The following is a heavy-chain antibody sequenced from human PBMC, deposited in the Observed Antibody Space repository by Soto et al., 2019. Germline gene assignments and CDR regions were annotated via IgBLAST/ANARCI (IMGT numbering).Heavy chain of an antibody. D-gene: IGHD3-10*01. V-gene: IGHV1-3*01. Sequence: ASVKVSCKASGYTFTSYAMHWVRQAPGQRLEWMGWINAGNGNTKYSQKFQGRVTITRDTSASTAYMELSSLRSEDTAVYYCARSYYGSGSYYYYHYGMDVWGQATTVTVSS. CDR3: ARSYYGSGSYYYYHYGMDV. J-gene: IGHJ6*02. CDR2: INAGNGNT. CDR1: GYTFTSYA.